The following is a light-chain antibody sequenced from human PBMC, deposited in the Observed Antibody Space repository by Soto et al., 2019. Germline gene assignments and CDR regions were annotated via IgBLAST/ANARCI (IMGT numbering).Light chain of an antibody. J-gene: IGKJ1*01. V-gene: IGKV1-27*01. Sequence: DIQMTQSPSSLSASVGDRVSITCRASQDIANFLAWYQQKPGKVPTLLIYAASIWQSGVPSRFSGTASVTDFTLTISSLQPEDFATNYCQKYNSPPRTCGQGTKVEI. CDR3: QKYNSPPRT. CDR2: AAS. CDR1: QDIANF.